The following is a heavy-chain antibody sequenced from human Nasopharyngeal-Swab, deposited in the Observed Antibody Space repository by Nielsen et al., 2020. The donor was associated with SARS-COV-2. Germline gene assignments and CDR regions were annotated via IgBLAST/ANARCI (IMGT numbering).Heavy chain of an antibody. CDR1: GFTFSSYA. J-gene: IGHJ4*02. D-gene: IGHD4-17*01. CDR2: ISGSGGST. CDR3: AKLHHYYGESDY. Sequence: GVLKISGAASGFTFSSYAMSWVRQAPGKGLEWVSAISGSGGSTYYADSVKGRFTISRDNSKNTLYLQMNSLRAEDTAVYYCAKLHHYYGESDYWGQGTLVTVSS. V-gene: IGHV3-23*01.